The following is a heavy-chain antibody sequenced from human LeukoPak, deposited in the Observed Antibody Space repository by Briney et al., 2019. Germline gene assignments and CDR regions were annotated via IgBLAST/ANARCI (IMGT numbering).Heavy chain of an antibody. V-gene: IGHV3-7*03. CDR3: ARDLNWPGP. J-gene: IGHJ5*02. Sequence: LRLSCVASRFTFSTSWMTWVRQAPGKRLEFVAGIKYDGTMESYVDSVNGRFTISRDNAKNSLYLQMNSLRVDDTAVYYCARDLNWPGPWGQGTLVTVSS. D-gene: IGHD5-24*01. CDR2: IKYDGTME. CDR1: RFTFSTSW.